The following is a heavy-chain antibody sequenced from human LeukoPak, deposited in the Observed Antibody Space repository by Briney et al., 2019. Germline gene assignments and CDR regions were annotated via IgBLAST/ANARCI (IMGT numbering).Heavy chain of an antibody. J-gene: IGHJ4*02. CDR3: AKDNGYDYGSGEAGY. Sequence: PGGSLRLSCAASGFTFDDYAMHWVRQAPGKGLEWVSGISWNSGSIGYADSVKGRFTISRDNAKNSLYLQMNSLRAEDTALYYCAKDNGYDYGSGEAGYWGQGTLVTVSS. V-gene: IGHV3-9*01. CDR2: ISWNSGSI. CDR1: GFTFDDYA. D-gene: IGHD3-10*01.